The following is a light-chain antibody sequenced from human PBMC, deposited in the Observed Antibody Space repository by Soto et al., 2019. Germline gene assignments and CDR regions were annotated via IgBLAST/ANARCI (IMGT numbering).Light chain of an antibody. Sequence: EIVLTQSPATLSLSPGERATLSCRASQSVSSSYLAWYQQKPGQAPRLLIYGASSRATGIPDRFSGSGSGTDFTLTISDLQSEDFAVYYCQQYNNWPQTFGQGTKVDIK. V-gene: IGKV3-20*01. J-gene: IGKJ1*01. CDR3: QQYNNWPQT. CDR2: GAS. CDR1: QSVSSSY.